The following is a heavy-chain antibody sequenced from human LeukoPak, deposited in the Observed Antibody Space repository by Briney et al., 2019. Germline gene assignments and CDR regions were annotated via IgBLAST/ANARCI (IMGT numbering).Heavy chain of an antibody. CDR1: GFTFSSYS. J-gene: IGHJ5*02. CDR2: ISSSSSYI. V-gene: IGHV3-21*01. D-gene: IGHD5-18*01. Sequence: GGSLRLSCAASGFTFSSYSMTWVRQAPGKGMEWVSSISSSSSYIYYADSVKGRFTISRDNAKNSLYLQMNSLRAEDTAVYYCARDRNSDTAMVIGWFDPRGQGTLVTVSS. CDR3: ARDRNSDTAMVIGWFDP.